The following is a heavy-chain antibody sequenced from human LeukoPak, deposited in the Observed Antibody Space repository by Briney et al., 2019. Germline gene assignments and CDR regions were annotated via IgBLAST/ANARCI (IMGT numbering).Heavy chain of an antibody. J-gene: IGHJ5*02. Sequence: ASVKVSCKVSGYTLTELSMHWVRQAPGQGLEWMGWISAYNGNTNYAQKLQGRVTMTTDTSTSTAYMELRSLRSDDTAVYYCARDTSIVGAKDYYWFDPWGQGTLVTVSS. V-gene: IGHV1-18*01. CDR3: ARDTSIVGAKDYYWFDP. CDR1: GYTLTELS. CDR2: ISAYNGNT. D-gene: IGHD1-26*01.